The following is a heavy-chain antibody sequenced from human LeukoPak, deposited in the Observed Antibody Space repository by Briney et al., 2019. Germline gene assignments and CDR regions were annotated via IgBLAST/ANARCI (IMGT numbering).Heavy chain of an antibody. J-gene: IGHJ3*02. CDR3: ARVFVVVVAATYHGAFDI. Sequence: ASVKVSCKASGYTFTSYGISWVRQAPGQGLEWMGWISAYNGNTNYAQKLQGRVTMTTDTSTSTAYMELRSLRSDDTAVYYCARVFVVVVAATYHGAFDIWGQGTMVTVSS. CDR1: GYTFTSYG. V-gene: IGHV1-18*01. D-gene: IGHD2-15*01. CDR2: ISAYNGNT.